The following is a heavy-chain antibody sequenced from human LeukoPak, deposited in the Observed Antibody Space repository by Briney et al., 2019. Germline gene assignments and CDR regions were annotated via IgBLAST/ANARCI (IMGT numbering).Heavy chain of an antibody. V-gene: IGHV1-2*02. CDR1: GYTFTGYY. CDR2: INPNSGGT. CDR3: AREGQGRWYFDL. Sequence: ASVKVSCKASGYTFTGYYMHWVRQPPGQGLEWMGWINPNSGGTNCAQKFQGRVTMTRDTSISTAYMELSRLRSDDTAVYYCAREGQGRWYFDLWGRGTLVTVSS. J-gene: IGHJ2*01.